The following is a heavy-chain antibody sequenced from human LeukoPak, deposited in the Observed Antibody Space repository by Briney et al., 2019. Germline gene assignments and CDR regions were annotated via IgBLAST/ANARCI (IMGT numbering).Heavy chain of an antibody. J-gene: IGHJ4*02. CDR1: GFTFSSYG. V-gene: IGHV3-30*02. Sequence: PGGSLRLSCAASGFTFSSYGMHWVRQAPGKGLEWVAFIRYDGSNKYYADSVKGRFTISRDNPKNTLYLQMNSLRAEDTAVYYCAKIIVVVPAATDFFDYWGQGTLVTVSS. D-gene: IGHD2-2*01. CDR2: IRYDGSNK. CDR3: AKIIVVVPAATDFFDY.